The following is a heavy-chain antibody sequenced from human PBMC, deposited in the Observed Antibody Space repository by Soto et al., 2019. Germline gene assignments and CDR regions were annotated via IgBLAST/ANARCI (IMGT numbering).Heavy chain of an antibody. Sequence: HPGGSLRLSCAASGFTFSTYAMNWVRKSPGKGLEWVSGISGSGDSTYYADSVKGRFTVSRDNSKNTLYLQMNSLRAEDTAVFYCAKERSSGWSFDYWGQGTLVTVSS. J-gene: IGHJ4*02. CDR3: AKERSSGWSFDY. V-gene: IGHV3-23*01. CDR1: GFTFSTYA. CDR2: ISGSGDST. D-gene: IGHD6-19*01.